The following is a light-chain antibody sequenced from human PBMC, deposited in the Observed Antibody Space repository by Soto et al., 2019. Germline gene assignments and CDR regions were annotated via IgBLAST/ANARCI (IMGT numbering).Light chain of an antibody. J-gene: IGKJ4*01. Sequence: DIVMTQSPDSLAVSLGERATINCKSSQSVLYSSNNKNYLAWYQQKPGQPPKLLIYWASTRESGVPDRFSGSGSWTDFTLTISSLQAKDGAVYYCQQYYSTPLAFGGGTKVEIK. CDR1: QSVLYSSNNKNY. V-gene: IGKV4-1*01. CDR2: WAS. CDR3: QQYYSTPLA.